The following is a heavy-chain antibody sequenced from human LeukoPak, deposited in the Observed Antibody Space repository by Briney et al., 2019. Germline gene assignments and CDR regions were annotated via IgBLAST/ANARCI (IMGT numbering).Heavy chain of an antibody. D-gene: IGHD3-22*01. CDR2: ISYDGSNK. CDR1: GFTFSSYW. J-gene: IGHJ4*02. CDR3: AKGLQDSSDYGKIDY. Sequence: SGGSLRLSCAASGFTFSSYWLSWVRQAPGKGLEWVAGISYDGSNKYCADSVKGRFTISRDNSKNTLYLEMNSLRAEDTAVYYCAKGLQDSSDYGKIDYWGQGTLVTVSS. V-gene: IGHV3-30*18.